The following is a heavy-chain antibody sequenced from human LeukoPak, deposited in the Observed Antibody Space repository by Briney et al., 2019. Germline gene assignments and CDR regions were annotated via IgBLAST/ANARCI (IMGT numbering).Heavy chain of an antibody. V-gene: IGHV3-23*01. CDR2: IYGGGDST. Sequence: GGSLRLSCAASGFTFSSHAMTWFRQGPGKGLEWVSSIYGGGDSTFYADSVKGRFTISRDNSKYTLDLQMNSLRVEDSGMYYCARAVAENWFDPWGQGTLVTVSS. J-gene: IGHJ5*02. CDR3: ARAVAENWFDP. CDR1: GFTFSSHA. D-gene: IGHD6-19*01.